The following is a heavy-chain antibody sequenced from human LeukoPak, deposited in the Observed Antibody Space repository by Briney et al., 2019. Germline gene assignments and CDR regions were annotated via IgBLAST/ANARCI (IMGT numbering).Heavy chain of an antibody. CDR2: IYYSGNT. V-gene: IGHV4-39*01. CDR1: GVSISSSNSY. Sequence: SETLSLTCTVSGVSISSSNSYWGWIRQPPGKGLEWIGSIYYSGNTYYNASLKSQVSISIDTSKNQFSLRLTSVTAADTAVYYCARQTRGARYFDWLLSPYYMDVWGKGTTVTISS. J-gene: IGHJ6*03. D-gene: IGHD3-9*01. CDR3: ARQTRGARYFDWLLSPYYMDV.